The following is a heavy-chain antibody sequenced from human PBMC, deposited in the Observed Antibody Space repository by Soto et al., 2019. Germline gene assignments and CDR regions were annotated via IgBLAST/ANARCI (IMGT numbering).Heavy chain of an antibody. D-gene: IGHD5-18*01. CDR3: AKESPAMVTPFDY. J-gene: IGHJ4*02. CDR1: GFTFSSYG. CDR2: ISYDGSNK. Sequence: GGSLRLSCAASGFTFSSYGMHWVRQAPGKGLEWVAVISYDGSNKYYADSVKGRFTISRDNSKNTLYLQTNSLRAEDTAVYYCAKESPAMVTPFDYWGQGTLVTVSS. V-gene: IGHV3-30*18.